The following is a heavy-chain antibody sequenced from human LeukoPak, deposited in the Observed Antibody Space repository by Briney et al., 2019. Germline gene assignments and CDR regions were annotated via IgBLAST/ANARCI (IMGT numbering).Heavy chain of an antibody. CDR3: AKDGGSGYYYFDY. J-gene: IGHJ4*02. CDR1: GFTFSSYW. D-gene: IGHD3-22*01. Sequence: GGSLRLSCAASGFTFSSYWMSWVRQAPGKGLEWVANIKQDGSEKYYVDSVKGRFTISRDNSKNTLYVQMNSLRAEDTAVYYCAKDGGSGYYYFDYWGQGTLVTVSS. V-gene: IGHV3-7*03. CDR2: IKQDGSEK.